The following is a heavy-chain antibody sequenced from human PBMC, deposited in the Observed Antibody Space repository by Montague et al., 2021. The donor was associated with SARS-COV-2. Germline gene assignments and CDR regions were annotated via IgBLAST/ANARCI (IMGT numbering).Heavy chain of an antibody. CDR2: IKAGNT. D-gene: IGHD6-25*01. J-gene: IGHJ4*02. CDR1: GFSVSDSY. Sequence: SLSLSFSASGFSVSDSYTSWVRQAPGKGPEWVSIIKAGNTYYTDSVKGRFTMSRDNSKNTLSLQMNSLRDEDTAVYYCARGLQQRSNFDYWGQGTLVTVSS. CDR3: ARGLQQRSNFDY. V-gene: IGHV3-53*01.